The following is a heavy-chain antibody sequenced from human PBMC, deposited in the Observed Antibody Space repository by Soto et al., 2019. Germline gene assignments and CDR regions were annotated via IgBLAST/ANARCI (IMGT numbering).Heavy chain of an antibody. CDR3: ARGLVGEVVDAISWFDP. V-gene: IGHV1-3*01. CDR2: INAGNGNT. D-gene: IGHD2-15*01. J-gene: IGHJ5*02. Sequence: GASVKVSCKASGYTFTSYAMHWVRQAPGQRLEWMGWINAGNGNTKYSQKFQGRVTITRDTSASTAYMELSSLRSEDTAVYYCARGLVGEVVDAISWFDPWGQGTLVTSPQ. CDR1: GYTFTSYA.